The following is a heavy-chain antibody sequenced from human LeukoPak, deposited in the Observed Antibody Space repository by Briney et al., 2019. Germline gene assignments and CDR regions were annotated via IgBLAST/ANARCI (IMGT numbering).Heavy chain of an antibody. CDR2: IIPIFGTA. D-gene: IGHD3-10*01. V-gene: IGHV1-69*13. CDR3: ARDGITMVRGVIISNNWFDP. CDR1: GGTFSSYA. Sequence: SVKASCKASGGTFSSYAISWVRQAPGQGLEWMGGIIPIFGTANYAQKFQGRVTITADESTSTAYMELSSLRSEDTAVYYCARDGITMVRGVIISNNWFDPWGQGTLVTVSS. J-gene: IGHJ5*02.